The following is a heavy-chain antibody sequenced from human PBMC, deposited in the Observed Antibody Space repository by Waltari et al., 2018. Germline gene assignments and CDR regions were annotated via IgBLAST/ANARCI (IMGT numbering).Heavy chain of an antibody. Sequence: QVQLVESGGGVVQPGRSLRLSCAASGFTFSSSALHWVRQAPGKGLEWVAVISYDGSNKYYADSVKGRFTISRDNSKNTLYLQMNSLRAEDTAVYYCARPRLQWFGELSGMDVWGQGTTVSVSS. CDR2: ISYDGSNK. CDR3: ARPRLQWFGELSGMDV. CDR1: GFTFSSSA. D-gene: IGHD3-10*01. V-gene: IGHV3-30*01. J-gene: IGHJ6*02.